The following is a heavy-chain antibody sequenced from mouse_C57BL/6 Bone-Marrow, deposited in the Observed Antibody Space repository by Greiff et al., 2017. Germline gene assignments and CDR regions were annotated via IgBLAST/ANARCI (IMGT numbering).Heavy chain of an antibody. Sequence: EVQLQESGGGLVQPGESLKLSCESNEYEFPSHDMSWVRKTPEKRLELVAAINSDGGSTYYPDTMERRFILSRDNTKKTLYLQMSSLRSEDTALYYCASAYYSNSTGGFDYWGQGTTLTVSS. CDR1: EYEFPSHD. V-gene: IGHV5-2*01. CDR3: ASAYYSNSTGGFDY. J-gene: IGHJ2*01. D-gene: IGHD2-5*01. CDR2: INSDGGST.